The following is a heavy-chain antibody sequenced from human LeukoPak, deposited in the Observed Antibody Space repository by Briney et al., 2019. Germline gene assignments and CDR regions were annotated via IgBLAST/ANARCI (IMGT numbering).Heavy chain of an antibody. J-gene: IGHJ4*02. V-gene: IGHV4-59*08. CDR1: GGSISSYY. Sequence: PSETLSLTCTVSGGSISSYYWSWIRQPPGKGLEWIGYIYYSGSTNYNPSLKSRVTISVDTSKNQFSLKLSSVTAADTAVYYCARHFRLHYFDYWGQGTLVTVSS. CDR2: IYYSGST. D-gene: IGHD2-15*01. CDR3: ARHFRLHYFDY.